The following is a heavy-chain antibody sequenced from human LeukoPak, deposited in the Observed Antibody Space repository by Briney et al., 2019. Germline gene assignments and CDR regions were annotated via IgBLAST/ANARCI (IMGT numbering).Heavy chain of an antibody. CDR3: ARGSPLYSSREANWFDP. V-gene: IGHV4-34*01. D-gene: IGHD6-13*01. Sequence: SETLSLTCAVYGGSFSGYYWSWIRQPPGKGLEWIGEINHSGSTNYNPSLKSRVTISVDTSKNQFSLKLSSVTAADTAVYYCARGSPLYSSREANWFDPWGQGTLVTVSS. CDR2: INHSGST. J-gene: IGHJ5*02. CDR1: GGSFSGYY.